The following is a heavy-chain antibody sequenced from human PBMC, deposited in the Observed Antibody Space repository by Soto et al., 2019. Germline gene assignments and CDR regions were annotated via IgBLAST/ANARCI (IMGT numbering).Heavy chain of an antibody. D-gene: IGHD2-2*01. Sequence: QVQLQESGPGLVKPSETLSLRCSVSGASLSPNYWSWFRQPPRKGLQWLGYIYYAGTTTYNPSLKSRLTIALNTSNNEGALELTSFTAADTAVYYCARLCAFYQAWDSWGQGALVTVPS. V-gene: IGHV4-59*08. CDR3: ARLCAFYQAWDS. J-gene: IGHJ4*02. CDR1: GASLSPNY. CDR2: IYYAGTT.